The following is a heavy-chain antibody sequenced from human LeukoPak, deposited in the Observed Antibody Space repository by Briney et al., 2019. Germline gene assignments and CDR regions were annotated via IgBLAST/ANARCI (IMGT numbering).Heavy chain of an antibody. V-gene: IGHV3-48*04. CDR1: GFTFTSYG. J-gene: IGHJ6*04. CDR2: ISSSGSTI. Sequence: GGSLRLSWEASGFTFTSYGMSWFRQAPGKGLEWVSYISSSGSTIYYADSVKGRFTISRDNAKNSLYLQMNSLRAEDTAVYYCAELGITMIGGVWGKGTTVTISS. CDR3: AELGITMIGGV. D-gene: IGHD3-10*02.